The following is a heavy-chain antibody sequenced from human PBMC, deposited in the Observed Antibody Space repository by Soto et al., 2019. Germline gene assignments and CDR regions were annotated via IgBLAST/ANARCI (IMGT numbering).Heavy chain of an antibody. CDR3: ARGQLVYYGMDV. Sequence: ASVKVSCKASGYTFTSYAMHWVRQAPGQRLEWMGWINAGNGNTKYSQKFQGRVTITRDTSASTAYMELSSLRSEDTAVYYCARGQLVYYGMDVWGQGTTVTVS. V-gene: IGHV1-3*01. CDR1: GYTFTSYA. CDR2: INAGNGNT. D-gene: IGHD6-13*01. J-gene: IGHJ6*02.